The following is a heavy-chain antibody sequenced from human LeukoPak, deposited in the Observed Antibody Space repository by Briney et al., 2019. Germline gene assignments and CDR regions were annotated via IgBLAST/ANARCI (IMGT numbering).Heavy chain of an antibody. CDR1: GGSISSGDYY. CDR3: ARLEITFGGVIAA. CDR2: IYYSGST. J-gene: IGHJ5*02. Sequence: PSQTLSLTCIVSGGSISSGDYYWSWIRQPPGKGLEWIGYIYYSGSTYYNPSLKSRVTISVDTSKNQFSLKLSSVTAADTAVYYCARLEITFGGVIAAWGQGTLVTVSS. D-gene: IGHD3-16*02. V-gene: IGHV4-30-4*01.